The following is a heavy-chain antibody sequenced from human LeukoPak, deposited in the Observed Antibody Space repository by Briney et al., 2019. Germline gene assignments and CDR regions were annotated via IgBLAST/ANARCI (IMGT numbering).Heavy chain of an antibody. CDR2: ISSSGSTI. CDR1: GFTFSSYE. CDR3: AGDLNDILTGWYYFDY. D-gene: IGHD3-9*01. J-gene: IGHJ4*02. V-gene: IGHV3-48*03. Sequence: PGGSLRLSCAASGFTFSSYEMNWVRQAPGKGLEWVSYISSSGSTIYYADSVKGRFTISRDNAKNSLYLQMNSLRAEDTAVYYCAGDLNDILTGWYYFDYWGQGTLVTVSS.